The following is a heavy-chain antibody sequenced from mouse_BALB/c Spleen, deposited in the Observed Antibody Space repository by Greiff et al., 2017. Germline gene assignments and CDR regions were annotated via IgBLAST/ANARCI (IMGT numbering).Heavy chain of an antibody. CDR1: GFTFSSYG. Sequence: EVKVVESGGGLVQPGGSLKLSCAASGFTFSSYGMSWVRQTPDKRLELVATINSNGGSTYYPDSVKGRFTISRDNAKNTLYLQMSSLKSEDTAMYSCARDGRAFAYWGQGTLVTVSA. J-gene: IGHJ3*01. CDR2: INSNGGST. CDR3: ARDGRAFAY. V-gene: IGHV5-6-3*01.